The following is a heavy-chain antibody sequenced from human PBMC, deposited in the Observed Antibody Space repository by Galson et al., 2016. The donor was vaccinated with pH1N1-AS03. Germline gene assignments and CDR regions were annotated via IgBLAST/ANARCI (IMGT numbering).Heavy chain of an antibody. J-gene: IGHJ6*03. D-gene: IGHD3-10*01. V-gene: IGHV3-49*04. CDR1: GFNFGDYP. Sequence: SLRLSCAGSGFNFGDYPMSWVRQAPGKGLEWVGFIRSRASTGTTEYAGSVKGRFTISRDDSKSIAYLQMNSLKTEDTAVYYCTRCGPTYYYGSGRYYDGNYYYYMDVWGKGTTVTVSS. CDR3: TRCGPTYYYGSGRYYDGNYYYYMDV. CDR2: IRSRASTGTT.